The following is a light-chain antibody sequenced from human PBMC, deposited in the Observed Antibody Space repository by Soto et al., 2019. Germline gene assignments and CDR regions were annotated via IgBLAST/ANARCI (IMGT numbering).Light chain of an antibody. CDR2: AAS. CDR1: QSVSSSY. Sequence: EVVLTQSPGTLSLSPGERATLSCRASQSVSSSYLGWYQQKPGQAPRLLIFAASSRATGIPDRFSGSGSGTDFTLTISRREPEDVAVYYCHQYGRSPKTFGRGTKLEIK. V-gene: IGKV3-20*01. J-gene: IGKJ2*01. CDR3: HQYGRSPKT.